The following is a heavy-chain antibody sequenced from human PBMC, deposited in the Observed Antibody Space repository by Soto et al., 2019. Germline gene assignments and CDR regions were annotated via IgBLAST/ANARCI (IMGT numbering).Heavy chain of an antibody. CDR1: GDSISSYY. V-gene: IGHV4-59*12. Sequence: SETLSLTRSVSGDSISSYYLSWIRQPPGKGLEWIGDIYHSGSTNYNPSLKSRVTISVDTSKNQFSLKLSSVTAADTAVYYCARAQEYYDSSGTFDYWGQGTLVTVSS. D-gene: IGHD3-22*01. J-gene: IGHJ4*02. CDR3: ARAQEYYDSSGTFDY. CDR2: IYHSGST.